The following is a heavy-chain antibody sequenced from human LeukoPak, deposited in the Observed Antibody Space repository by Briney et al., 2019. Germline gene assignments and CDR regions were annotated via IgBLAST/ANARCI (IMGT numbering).Heavy chain of an antibody. Sequence: PSETLSLTCSVSGYSISSGYYWGWIRQPPGKGLEWIGSIYHSGSTYYNPSLKSRVTISVDTSKNQFSLKLSSVTAADTAVYYCARSLRGGGNYLDYWGQGTLVTVSS. CDR3: ARSLRGGGNYLDY. V-gene: IGHV4-38-2*01. J-gene: IGHJ4*02. CDR1: GYSISSGYY. D-gene: IGHD4-23*01. CDR2: IYHSGST.